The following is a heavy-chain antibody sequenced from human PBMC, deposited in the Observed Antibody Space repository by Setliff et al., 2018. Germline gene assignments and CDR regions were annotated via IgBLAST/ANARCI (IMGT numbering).Heavy chain of an antibody. D-gene: IGHD3-10*01. CDR2: FYHSGSM. CDR1: GGSISSSY. Sequence: SETLSLTCTVSGGSISSSYWSWIRQPPGKGLEWIGYFYHSGSMNYNPSLKGRVTMSVDTSNNQLSLKLTSASAADTAVYYCARAYYYGSGNSHKYYMDVWGKGTAVTVPS. CDR3: ARAYYYGSGNSHKYYMDV. V-gene: IGHV4-4*09. J-gene: IGHJ6*03.